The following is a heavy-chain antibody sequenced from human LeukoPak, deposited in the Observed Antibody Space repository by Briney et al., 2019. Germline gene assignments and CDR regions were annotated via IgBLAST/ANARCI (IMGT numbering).Heavy chain of an antibody. Sequence: GGSLRLSCAASGFTFSSYGMHWVRQAPGKGLEWVAVISYDGSNKYYADSVKGRFTISRDNSKNTLYLQMNSLRAEDTAVYYCARGGILWFGELSPFDYWGQGTLVTVSS. CDR1: GFTFSSYG. V-gene: IGHV3-30*03. D-gene: IGHD3-10*01. CDR3: ARGGILWFGELSPFDY. CDR2: ISYDGSNK. J-gene: IGHJ4*02.